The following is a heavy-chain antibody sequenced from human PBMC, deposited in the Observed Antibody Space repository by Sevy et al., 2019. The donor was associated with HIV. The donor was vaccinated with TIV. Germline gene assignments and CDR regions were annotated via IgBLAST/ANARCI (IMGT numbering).Heavy chain of an antibody. V-gene: IGHV3-15*01. D-gene: IGHD2-8*02. CDR2: IKSKADGGTT. CDR3: STDPIIVLLVTDGMDV. J-gene: IGHJ6*02. CDR1: GFTFSYAW. Sequence: GGSLRLSCAASGFTFSYAWMSWVRQAPGKGLEWVGRIKSKADGGTTDYAAPVIGRFTISRDDSKNTLYLQMTSLKTEDTAVYYCSTDPIIVLLVTDGMDVWGQGTTVTVSS.